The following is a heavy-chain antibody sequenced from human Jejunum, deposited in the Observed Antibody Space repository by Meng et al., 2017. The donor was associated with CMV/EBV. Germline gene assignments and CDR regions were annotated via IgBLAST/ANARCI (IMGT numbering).Heavy chain of an antibody. CDR1: GFTFTAYW. V-gene: IGHV3-74*01. CDR3: ASGSTIPDY. J-gene: IGHJ4*02. D-gene: IGHD1-1*01. CDR2: INHDGTDT. Sequence: VRLVESGGSVVQPGGSLRLSCAASGFTFTAYWMHWGRQAPGKGLEWVSRINHDGTDTKYADSVKGRFTISRDNARNTLFLQMHSLTVDDTAMYFCASGSTIPDYWGQGALVTVSS.